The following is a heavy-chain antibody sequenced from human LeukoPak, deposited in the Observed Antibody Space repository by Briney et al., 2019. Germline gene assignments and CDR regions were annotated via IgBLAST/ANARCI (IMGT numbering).Heavy chain of an antibody. D-gene: IGHD2-2*01. CDR3: ANGLAVVPAAMVNYYYGMDV. CDR1: GFTFSRHG. V-gene: IGHV3-30*18. CDR2: ISNDGSRK. Sequence: GGSLRLSCAPSGFTFSRHGMHWVRQAPGKGLEWVAIISNDGSRKYYAHSVEGRFTISRDNSKNTLYLQMDSLRAEDTAVYYCANGLAVVPAAMVNYYYGMDVWGQGTTVTVSS. J-gene: IGHJ6*02.